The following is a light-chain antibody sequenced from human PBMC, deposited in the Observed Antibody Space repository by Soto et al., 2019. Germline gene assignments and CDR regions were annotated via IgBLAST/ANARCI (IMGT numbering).Light chain of an antibody. CDR1: NSDVGIYDF. CDR2: EVS. CDR3: ISYTSDDVRYV. V-gene: IGLV2-14*01. Sequence: QSALTQPASVSGTPGQSITISRTGSNSDVGIYDFVSWYQHHPGRAPKLIVSEVSRLPSGVSNRFSGSKSGNTASLTISGLQSEDEADYYCISYTSDDVRYVFGTGTKVTVL. J-gene: IGLJ1*01.